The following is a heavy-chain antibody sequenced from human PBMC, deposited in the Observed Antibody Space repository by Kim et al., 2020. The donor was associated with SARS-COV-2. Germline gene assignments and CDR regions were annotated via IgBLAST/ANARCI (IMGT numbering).Heavy chain of an antibody. Sequence: GGSLRLSCAASGFTISSYALTWVRQAPGKVPEWVSTICDSDSKTHYVDSVKGRFTISRDNSKSTLWLEMNSLRADDTAVYYCAKGGRNSCYSRLEYWGQGALVTVSS. CDR1: GFTISSYA. J-gene: IGHJ4*02. V-gene: IGHV3-23*01. D-gene: IGHD2-15*01. CDR3: AKGGRNSCYSRLEY. CDR2: ICDSDSKT.